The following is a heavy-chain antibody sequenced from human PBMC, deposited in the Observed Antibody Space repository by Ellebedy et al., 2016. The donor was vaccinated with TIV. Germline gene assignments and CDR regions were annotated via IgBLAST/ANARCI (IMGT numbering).Heavy chain of an antibody. J-gene: IGHJ4*02. Sequence: MPSETLSLTCTVSGGSVSSSDYFCSWIRQSPGKGLEWIGSIYRNEITNYNPSLKSRVTISVDTSKNQFSLKLSSVTAADTAVYYCAATGPTNYWGQGTLVTVSS. CDR3: AATGPTNY. CDR1: GGSVSSSDYF. CDR2: IYRNEIT. V-gene: IGHV4-61*08. D-gene: IGHD1-7*01.